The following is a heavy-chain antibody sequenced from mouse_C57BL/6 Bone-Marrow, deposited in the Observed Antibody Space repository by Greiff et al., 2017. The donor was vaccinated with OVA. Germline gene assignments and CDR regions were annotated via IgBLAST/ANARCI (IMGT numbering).Heavy chain of an antibody. CDR3: ARDHGYHWYFDV. Sequence: EVQRVESGPGMVKPSQSLSLTCTVTGYSITSGYDWHWIRHFPGNKLEWMGYISYSGSTNYNPSLKSRISITHDTSKNHFFLKLNSVTTEDTATYYCARDHGYHWYFDVWGTGTTVTVSS. D-gene: IGHD2-2*01. V-gene: IGHV3-1*01. CDR1: GYSITSGYD. J-gene: IGHJ1*03. CDR2: ISYSGST.